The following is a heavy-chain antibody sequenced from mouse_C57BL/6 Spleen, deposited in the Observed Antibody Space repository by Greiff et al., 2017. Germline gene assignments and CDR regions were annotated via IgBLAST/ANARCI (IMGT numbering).Heavy chain of an antibody. D-gene: IGHD3-3*01. CDR1: GYAFSSSW. Sequence: VQRVESGPELVKPGASVKISCKASGYAFSSSWMNWVKQRPGKGLEWIGRIYPGDGDTNYNGKFKGKATLTADKSSSTAYMQLSSLTSEDSAVYCCARKGDGDYFDYWGQGTTLTVSS. V-gene: IGHV1-82*01. J-gene: IGHJ2*01. CDR3: ARKGDGDYFDY. CDR2: IYPGDGDT.